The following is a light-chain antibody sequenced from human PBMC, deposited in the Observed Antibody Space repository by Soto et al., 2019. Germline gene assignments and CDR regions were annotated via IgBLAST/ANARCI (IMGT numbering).Light chain of an antibody. CDR2: GAS. CDR3: QQYGSSRT. J-gene: IGKJ1*01. Sequence: EIVLTQSPGTLSLSPGERATLSCRASQSVSSSYLAWYQQKPGQAPRLLIYGASSRATGIPDRFSGSGSGKDFTLTIRRLEPEDFAVYYCQQYGSSRTFGQGTKVEIK. CDR1: QSVSSSY. V-gene: IGKV3-20*01.